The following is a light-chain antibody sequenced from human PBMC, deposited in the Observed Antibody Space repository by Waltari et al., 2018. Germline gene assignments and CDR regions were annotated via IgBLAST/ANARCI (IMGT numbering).Light chain of an antibody. J-gene: IGLJ2*01. CDR3: HSHTSSITTVI. CDR2: EVS. CDR1: SRDVGGFNF. Sequence: QSALTHPASVSGSPGQSITIPCPATSRDVGGFNFVSWSQHHPGKAPNLIIYEVSKRPSGVSYRFSGSKSGNTASLTISGLQAEDEADYYCHSHTSSITTVIFGGGTKLTV. V-gene: IGLV2-23*02.